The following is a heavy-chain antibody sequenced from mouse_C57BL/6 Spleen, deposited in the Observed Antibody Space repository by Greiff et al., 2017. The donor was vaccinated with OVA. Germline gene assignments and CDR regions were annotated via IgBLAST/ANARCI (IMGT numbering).Heavy chain of an antibody. CDR3: ARPITTVVATDYFGY. J-gene: IGHJ2*01. CDR2: VHPNSGST. V-gene: IGHV1-64*01. D-gene: IGHD1-1*01. Sequence: QVQLQQPGAELVKPGASVKLSCKASGYTFTSYWMHWVQQRPGQGLEWIGMVHPNSGSTNYNEKFKSKATLTVDKSSSTAYMQLSSLTSEDSAVSYCARPITTVVATDYFGYWGQGATLSVA. CDR1: GYTFTSYW.